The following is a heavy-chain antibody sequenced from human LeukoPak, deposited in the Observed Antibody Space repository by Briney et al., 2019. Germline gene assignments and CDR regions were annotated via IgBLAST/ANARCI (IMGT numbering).Heavy chain of an antibody. D-gene: IGHD4/OR15-4a*01. V-gene: IGHV4-61*01. Sequence: SETLSLTCTVSGVSVSSGNYYWSWIRQPPGKGLEWIGYVYKSGGTNYNPSLKGRVTISVDTSKNQISLKLSSVTTADTAVYYCARISLTMRDAFDIWGQGTTVTVST. CDR1: GVSVSSGNYY. CDR3: ARISLTMRDAFDI. J-gene: IGHJ3*02. CDR2: VYKSGGT.